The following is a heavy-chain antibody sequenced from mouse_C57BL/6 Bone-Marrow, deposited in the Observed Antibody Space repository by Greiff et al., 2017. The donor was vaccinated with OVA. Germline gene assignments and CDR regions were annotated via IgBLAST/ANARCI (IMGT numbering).Heavy chain of an antibody. J-gene: IGHJ2*01. V-gene: IGHV6-3*01. CDR2: IRFKSDNYAT. CDR3: TITTVVATPTD. CDR1: GFTFSNYW. D-gene: IGHD1-1*01. Sequence: EVQLVESGGGLVQPGGSMKLSCVASGFTFSNYWMNWVRQSPEKGLEWVAQIRFKSDNYATHYAESVKGRFTISRDDSKSSVYLQMNNLRAEDTGIYYCTITTVVATPTDWGKGTTLTVAS.